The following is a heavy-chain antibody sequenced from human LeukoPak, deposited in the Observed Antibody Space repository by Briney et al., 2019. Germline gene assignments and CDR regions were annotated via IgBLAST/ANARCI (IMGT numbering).Heavy chain of an antibody. CDR3: ARGMDYSNYFDY. CDR1: GGSINSGSYY. Sequence: SETLSLTCTVSGGSINSGSYYWSWIRQPPGKGLEWIGYIYYSGSTNYNPSLKSRVTISVDTSKNQFSLKLSSVTAADTAVYYCARGMDYSNYFDYWGQGTLVTVSS. J-gene: IGHJ4*02. CDR2: IYYSGST. D-gene: IGHD4-11*01. V-gene: IGHV4-61*01.